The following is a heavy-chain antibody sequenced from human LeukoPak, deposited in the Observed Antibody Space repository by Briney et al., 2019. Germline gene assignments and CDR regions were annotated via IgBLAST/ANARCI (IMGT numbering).Heavy chain of an antibody. Sequence: SETLSLTCTVSGYSISSGYYWGWIRQPPGKGLEWIGSIYHSGSTYYNPSLKSRVTISVDTSKNQFSLKLSSVTAADTAVYYCARVLVDCSGGSCYYFDYWGQGTLVTVSS. CDR2: IYHSGST. V-gene: IGHV4-38-2*02. CDR3: ARVLVDCSGGSCYYFDY. J-gene: IGHJ4*02. CDR1: GYSISSGYY. D-gene: IGHD2-15*01.